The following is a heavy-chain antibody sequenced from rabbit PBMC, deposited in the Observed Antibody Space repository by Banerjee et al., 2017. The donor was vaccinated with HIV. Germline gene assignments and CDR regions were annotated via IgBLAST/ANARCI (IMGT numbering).Heavy chain of an antibody. J-gene: IGHJ4*01. CDR1: GFDFSSAA. CDR2: IYAGSGST. CDR3: GRDRGVGYDLNL. Sequence: QEQLEESGGDLVKPEGSLTLTCKASGFDFSSAAMCWVRQAPGKGLEWIACIYAGSGSTYYASWAKGRFTISKTSSTTVTLQMTSLTDADTATYFCGRDRGVGYDLNLWGQGTLVTVS. V-gene: IGHV1S45*01. D-gene: IGHD6-1*01.